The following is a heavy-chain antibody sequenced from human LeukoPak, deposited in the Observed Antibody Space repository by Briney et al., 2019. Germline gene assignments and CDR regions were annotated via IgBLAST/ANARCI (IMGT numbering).Heavy chain of an antibody. V-gene: IGHV1-2*02. CDR2: TNPNSGGT. Sequence: ASVKVSCKASGYTFTGYYMHWVRQAPGQGLEWMGWTNPNSGGTNYAQKFQGRVTMTRDTSISTAYMELSRLRSDDTAVYYCARELWFGELLFWFDPWGQGTLVTVSS. D-gene: IGHD3-10*01. CDR1: GYTFTGYY. J-gene: IGHJ5*02. CDR3: ARELWFGELLFWFDP.